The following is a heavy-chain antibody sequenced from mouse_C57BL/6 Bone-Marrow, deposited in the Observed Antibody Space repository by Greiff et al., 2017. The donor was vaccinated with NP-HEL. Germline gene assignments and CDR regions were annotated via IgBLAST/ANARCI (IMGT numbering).Heavy chain of an antibody. CDR1: GYTFTDYY. CDR2: IYPGSGNT. J-gene: IGHJ2*01. CDR3: ARGFITTVRGVDY. Sequence: QVQLQQSGAELVRPGASVKLSCEASGYTFTDYYINWVKQRPGQGLEWIARIYPGSGNTYYNEKFKGKATLTAEKSSSTAYMQLSSLTSEDSAVYFCARGFITTVRGVDYWGQGTTLTVSS. V-gene: IGHV1-76*01. D-gene: IGHD1-1*01.